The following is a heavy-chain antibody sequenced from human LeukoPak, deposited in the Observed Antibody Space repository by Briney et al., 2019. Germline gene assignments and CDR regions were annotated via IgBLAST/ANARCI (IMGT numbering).Heavy chain of an antibody. J-gene: IGHJ6*03. CDR2: ISAYNGNT. D-gene: IGHD2-15*01. CDR3: ARLIAGRGGRKGKYYYYYMDV. Sequence: GASVKVSCKASGYTFTSYGISWVRQAPGQGLEWMGWISAYNGNTNYAQKLQGRVTMTTDTSTSTAYMELRSLRSDDTALYFCARLIAGRGGRKGKYYYYYMDVWGIGTTVTISS. V-gene: IGHV1-18*01. CDR1: GYTFTSYG.